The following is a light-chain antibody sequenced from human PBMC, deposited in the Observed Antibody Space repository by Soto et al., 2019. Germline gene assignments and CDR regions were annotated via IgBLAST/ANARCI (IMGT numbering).Light chain of an antibody. CDR2: GAS. CDR1: QSVNSIY. J-gene: IGKJ4*01. Sequence: EIVLTQSPGTLSLSPGGRATLSCRASQSVNSIYLAWYQQKPGQAPRLLIYGASSRATGIPDRFSGSGSGTDFTLTITRLEPEDFATYYCQQLNSYPPGVFGGGTKVEIK. V-gene: IGKV3-20*01. CDR3: QQLNSYPPGV.